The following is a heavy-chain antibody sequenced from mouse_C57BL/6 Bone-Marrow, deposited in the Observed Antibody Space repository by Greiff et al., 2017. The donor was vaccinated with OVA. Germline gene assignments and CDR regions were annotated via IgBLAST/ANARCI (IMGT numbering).Heavy chain of an antibody. V-gene: IGHV1-66*01. CDR2: IYPGSGNT. D-gene: IGHD1-1*01. CDR3: ADYGSSPDV. Sequence: VQRVESGPELVKPGASVKISCKASGYSFTSYYIHWVKQRPGQGLEWIGWIYPGSGNTKYNEKFKGKATLTADTSSSTAYMQLSSLTSEDSAVYYCADYGSSPDVWGTGTTVTVSS. J-gene: IGHJ1*03. CDR1: GYSFTSYY.